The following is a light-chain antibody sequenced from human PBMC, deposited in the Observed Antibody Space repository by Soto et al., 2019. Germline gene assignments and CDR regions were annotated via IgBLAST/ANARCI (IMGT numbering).Light chain of an antibody. V-gene: IGKV3-11*01. Sequence: EIVMTQSPATLSVSPGERATLSCRACQSVSSYSAWYQQKPGQAPRLLIYDASNRATGIPARFSGSGSGTGFTLTISSLEPEDFAVYYCQQRSNWPPTFGQGTKVDIK. CDR1: QSVSSY. CDR3: QQRSNWPPT. J-gene: IGKJ1*01. CDR2: DAS.